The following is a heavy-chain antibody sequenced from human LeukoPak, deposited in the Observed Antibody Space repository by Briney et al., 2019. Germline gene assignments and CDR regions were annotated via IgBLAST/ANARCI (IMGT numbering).Heavy chain of an antibody. CDR1: GFTFSSYA. J-gene: IGHJ4*02. CDR2: ISGSGGST. V-gene: IGHV3-23*01. D-gene: IGHD3-3*01. CDR3: AKIANYYDFWSGYYGPYYFDY. Sequence: GGSLRLSCAASGFTFSSYAMSWVRQAPGKGLEWVSAISGSGGSTYYAGSVKGRFTISRDNSKNTLYLQMNSLRAEDTAVYYCAKIANYYDFWSGYYGPYYFDYWGQGTLVTVSS.